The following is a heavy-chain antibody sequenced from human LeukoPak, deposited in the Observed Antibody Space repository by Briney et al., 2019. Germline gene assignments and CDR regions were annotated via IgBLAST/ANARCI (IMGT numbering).Heavy chain of an antibody. Sequence: GESLRLSCEASGFTFSSYSMNWVRQAPGKGLEWVSSIDSSSTYIFYADSVKGRVTISRDNAKNSLYLQMNSLRAEDTAVYYCARVVYCSSSSCSYYFDYWGQGTLVTVSS. CDR3: ARVVYCSSSSCSYYFDY. D-gene: IGHD2-15*01. CDR1: GFTFSSYS. V-gene: IGHV3-21*01. CDR2: IDSSSTYI. J-gene: IGHJ4*02.